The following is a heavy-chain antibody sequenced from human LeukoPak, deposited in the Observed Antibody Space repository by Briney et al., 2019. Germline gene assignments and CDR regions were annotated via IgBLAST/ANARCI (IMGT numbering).Heavy chain of an antibody. CDR2: INPSGGST. J-gene: IGHJ4*02. CDR1: GYTFTSNY. CDR3: ARAGNYYDSSGPRYYFDY. D-gene: IGHD3-22*01. V-gene: IGHV1-46*01. Sequence: ASVKVSCKAFGYTFTSNYMHWVRQAPGQGLEWMGIINPSGGSTSYAQKFQGRVTMTRDMSTSTVYMELSSLRSEDTAVYYCARAGNYYDSSGPRYYFDYWGQGTLVTVSS.